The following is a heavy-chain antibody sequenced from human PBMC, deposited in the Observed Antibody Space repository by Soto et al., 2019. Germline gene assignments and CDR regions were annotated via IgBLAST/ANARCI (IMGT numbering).Heavy chain of an antibody. CDR3: VRPRPSGENYGMDV. D-gene: IGHD3-16*01. Sequence: EVQLLESGGGLVQPGGSLRLSCAASGFNFDTYSMSRFSMSWVRQAPGKGLEWVSSISGSGGKAYYAESVKGRFIISRDNSKNTLFLQMDSLRAEDTAVYYCVRPRPSGENYGMDVWGQGTTVTVSS. V-gene: IGHV3-23*01. CDR2: ISGSGGKA. J-gene: IGHJ6*02. CDR1: GFNFDTYSMSRFS.